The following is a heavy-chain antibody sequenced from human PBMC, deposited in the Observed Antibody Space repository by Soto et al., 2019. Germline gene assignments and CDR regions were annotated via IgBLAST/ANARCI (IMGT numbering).Heavy chain of an antibody. CDR3: ARENYYGSGSYRSRIDY. CDR2: IWYDGSNK. CDR1: GFTFSSYG. J-gene: IGHJ4*02. D-gene: IGHD3-10*01. V-gene: IGHV3-33*01. Sequence: VGSLRLSCAASGFTFSSYGMHWVRQAPGKGLEWVAVIWYDGSNKYYADSVKGRFTISRDNSKNTLYLQMNSLRAEDTAVYYCARENYYGSGSYRSRIDYWGQGTLVTVSS.